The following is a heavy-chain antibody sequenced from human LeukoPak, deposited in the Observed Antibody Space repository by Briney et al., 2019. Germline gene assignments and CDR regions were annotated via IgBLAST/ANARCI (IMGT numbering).Heavy chain of an antibody. V-gene: IGHV4-59*01. CDR3: ARGGGCTTTSCDFDY. CDR2: FSYSGST. Sequence: KASENGLLPCTVSGGSITSYYWNWIRQPPGKGLEWLGYFSYSGSTNYKPSLPSRVSISADTSKNQFSLKLTSVTAADTAVYYCARGGGCTTTSCDFDYWGQG. CDR1: GGSITSYY. J-gene: IGHJ4*01. D-gene: IGHD2-2*01.